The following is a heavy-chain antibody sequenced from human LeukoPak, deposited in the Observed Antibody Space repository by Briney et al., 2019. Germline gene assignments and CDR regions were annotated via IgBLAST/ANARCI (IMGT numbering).Heavy chain of an antibody. V-gene: IGHV4-59*01. D-gene: IGHD1-26*01. J-gene: IGHJ4*02. CDR1: GGSISSYY. CDR2: IYYSGST. Sequence: SETLSLTCSVSGGSISSYYWSWIRQPPGKGLEWIGYIYYSGSTNYNPSLKSRVTISVDPPKNQFSLKVTSVTPADTAVYYCARGYSGCDYWGQGTLVTVSS. CDR3: ARGYSGCDY.